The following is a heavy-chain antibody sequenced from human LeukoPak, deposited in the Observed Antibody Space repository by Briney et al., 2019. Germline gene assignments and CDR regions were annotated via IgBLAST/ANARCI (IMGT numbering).Heavy chain of an antibody. CDR1: GFTFSSYA. Sequence: GGSLRLSCAASGFTFSSYAMNWVRQVPGKGLEWVSAFSGSNNYTYYADSVKGRFTISRDNSKNTLYLQMNTLRAEDTAVYYCAKSSSLSGGYFYYMDVWAKGPRSPSP. CDR2: FSGSNNYT. CDR3: AKSSSLSGGYFYYMDV. V-gene: IGHV3-23*01. D-gene: IGHD2-2*01. J-gene: IGHJ6*03.